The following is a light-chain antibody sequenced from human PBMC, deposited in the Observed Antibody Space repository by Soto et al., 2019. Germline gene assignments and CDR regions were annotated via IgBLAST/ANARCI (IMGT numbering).Light chain of an antibody. V-gene: IGLV1-51*01. J-gene: IGLJ2*01. CDR3: GTWDSGLSAGV. CDR2: DNN. Sequence: QSVLTQPPSVSAAPGRKVTISCSGSSSNIGNNFVSWYQHLPGTAPKLLIYDNNKRPSGIPDRFSGSKSGTSATLGITGLQTGDEADYYCGTWDSGLSAGVFGGGTKLT. CDR1: SSNIGNNF.